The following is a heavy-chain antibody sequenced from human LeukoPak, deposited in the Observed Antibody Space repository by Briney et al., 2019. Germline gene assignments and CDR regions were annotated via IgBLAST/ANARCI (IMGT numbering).Heavy chain of an antibody. CDR1: GFTFSSYD. CDR2: IVTAGDT. J-gene: IGHJ3*02. Sequence: GSLRLSCAASGFTFSSYDMHWVRQATGKGLEWVSAIVTAGDTYYPGSVKAPFTSSRDNAKNSLYLQMNSLRAGETAVYYCARAANYGDYDAFDIWGKGKMVTVSS. CDR3: ARAANYGDYDAFDI. V-gene: IGHV3-13*01. D-gene: IGHD4-17*01.